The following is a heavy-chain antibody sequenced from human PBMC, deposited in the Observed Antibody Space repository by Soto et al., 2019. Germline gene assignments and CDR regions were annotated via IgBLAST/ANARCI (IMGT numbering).Heavy chain of an antibody. J-gene: IGHJ5*02. CDR1: GGSISSGGYY. CDR2: IYYSGST. CDR3: VRWPADFYGSGNSSLRYNWFAP. Sequence: SETLSLTCTVSGGSISSGGYYWSWIRQHPGKGLEWIGYIYYSGSTYYNPSLKSRVTISVDTSKNQFSLKLSSVTAADTAVYYCVRWPADFYGSGNSSLRYNWFAPSGQGTLVTVSS. D-gene: IGHD3-10*01. V-gene: IGHV4-31*03.